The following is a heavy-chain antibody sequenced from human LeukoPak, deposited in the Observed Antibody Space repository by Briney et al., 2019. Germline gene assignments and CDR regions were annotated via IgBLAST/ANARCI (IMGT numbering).Heavy chain of an antibody. CDR3: ASDHGTYDYVWGSYRYTDY. J-gene: IGHJ4*02. V-gene: IGHV1-69*06. CDR1: GGTFSSNA. D-gene: IGHD3-16*02. Sequence: ASVKVSCKASGGTFSSNAISWVRQAPGQGLEWMGGIIPIFGTANYAQKFQGRVTITADKSTSTAYMELSSLRSEDTAVYYCASDHGTYDYVWGSYRYTDYCGQGTLVTVSS. CDR2: IIPIFGTA.